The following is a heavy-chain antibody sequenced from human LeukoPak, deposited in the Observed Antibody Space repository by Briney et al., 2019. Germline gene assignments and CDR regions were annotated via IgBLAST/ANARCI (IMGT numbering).Heavy chain of an antibody. CDR1: GGSISSGGYS. CDR2: IYHSGST. V-gene: IGHV4-30-2*02. J-gene: IGHJ4*02. Sequence: SQTLSLTCAVSGGSISSGGYSWSWIRQPPGKGLEWIGYIYHSGSTYYNPSLKSRVTISVDTSKNQFSLKLSSVTAADTAVYYCARYGYDSSGYSFDYWGQGTLVTVSS. D-gene: IGHD3-22*01. CDR3: ARYGYDSSGYSFDY.